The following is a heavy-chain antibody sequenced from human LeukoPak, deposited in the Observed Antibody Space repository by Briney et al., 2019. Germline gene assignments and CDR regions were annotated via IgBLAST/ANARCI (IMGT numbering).Heavy chain of an antibody. V-gene: IGHV5-51*01. D-gene: IGHD2-8*01. CDR2: IYPGDSNT. CDR1: GSNFTTHW. CDR3: ARFFPSAPNGVDV. J-gene: IGHJ6*02. Sequence: GASLKISCKTSGSNFTTHWIAWVRQMPGKGLEWMGIIYPGDSNTRYSPSFQGQVTISADRSISTAYLQWRSLKASDTAIYYCARFFPSAPNGVDVWGQGTTVTVSS.